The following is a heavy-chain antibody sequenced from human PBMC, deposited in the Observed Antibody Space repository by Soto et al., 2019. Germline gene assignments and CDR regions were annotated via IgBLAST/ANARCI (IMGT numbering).Heavy chain of an antibody. CDR1: GFTFSSYA. V-gene: IGHV3-23*01. CDR2: ISGSGGST. CDR3: AKVVITMVRGVIPFFDY. J-gene: IGHJ4*02. D-gene: IGHD3-10*01. Sequence: GRSLRLSCAASGFTFSSYAMSWVRQAPGKGLEWVSAISGSGGSTYYADSVKGRFTISRDNSKNTLYLQMNSLRAEDTAVYYCAKVVITMVRGVIPFFDYWGQGTLVTVSS.